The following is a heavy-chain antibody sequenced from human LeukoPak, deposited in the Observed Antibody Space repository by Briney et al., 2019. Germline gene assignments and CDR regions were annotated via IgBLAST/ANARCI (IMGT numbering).Heavy chain of an antibody. Sequence: SETLSLTCTVSGGSISSSTYYWGPSRRPPGKGLEWIGRRYYSVSTKDNPSLKSRVTISVDASKNHLSLKLSSVTAADTAGYYCARHGNNYDSSGYNYYFDYGGQGTLGTVSS. V-gene: IGHV4-39*01. J-gene: IGHJ4*02. CDR2: RYYSVST. D-gene: IGHD3-22*01. CDR1: GGSISSSTYY. CDR3: ARHGNNYDSSGYNYYFDY.